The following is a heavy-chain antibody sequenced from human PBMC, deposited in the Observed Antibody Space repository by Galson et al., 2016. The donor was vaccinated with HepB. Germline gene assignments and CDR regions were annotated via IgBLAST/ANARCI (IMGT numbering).Heavy chain of an antibody. Sequence: SLRLSCAASGFSIRKYWMQWVRLVPGKGLEWVASISDDGGKTYHVDSVKGRFTLSRDTAKNSLYLQMNSLRAEDTAVYFCARVITFYDLMDCWGQGAVVTFSS. V-gene: IGHV3-7*03. J-gene: IGHJ4*02. CDR3: ARVITFYDLMDC. CDR1: GFSIRKYW. D-gene: IGHD3-3*01. CDR2: ISDDGGKT.